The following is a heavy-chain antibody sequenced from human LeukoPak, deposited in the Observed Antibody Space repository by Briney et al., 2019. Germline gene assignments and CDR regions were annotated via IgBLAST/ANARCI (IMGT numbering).Heavy chain of an antibody. J-gene: IGHJ4*02. V-gene: IGHV3-30*18. CDR2: ISYDGSNK. CDR1: GYTFTSYY. Sequence: SCKASGYTFTSYYMHWVRQAPGKGLEWVAVISYDGSNKYYADSVKGRFTISRDNSKNTLYLQMNSLRAEDTAVYYCAKDSHGYDSFDYWGQGTLVTVSS. D-gene: IGHD5-12*01. CDR3: AKDSHGYDSFDY.